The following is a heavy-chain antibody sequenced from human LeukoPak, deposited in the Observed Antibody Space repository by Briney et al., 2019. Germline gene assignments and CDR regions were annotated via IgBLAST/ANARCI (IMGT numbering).Heavy chain of an antibody. CDR3: AKGSSWHDFDY. D-gene: IGHD6-13*01. CDR1: GFTFSSYG. Sequence: GGSLRLSCAASGFTFSSYGMHWVRQATGKGLEWVSAIGTAGDTYYPGSVKGRFTISRENAKNSLYLQMNSLRAEDTALYYCAKGSSWHDFDYWGQGTLVTVSS. CDR2: IGTAGDT. J-gene: IGHJ4*02. V-gene: IGHV3-13*01.